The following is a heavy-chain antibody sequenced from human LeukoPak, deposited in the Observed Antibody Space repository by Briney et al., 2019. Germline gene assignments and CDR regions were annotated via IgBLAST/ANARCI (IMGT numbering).Heavy chain of an antibody. CDR2: TSSDLNVK. D-gene: IGHD3-10*01. CDR3: AREGYYGSGSPPSLYFDY. Sequence: GGSLRLSCAASGFTFRNYVIHWVRQAPGKGLEWVAVTSSDLNVKLYADSVKGRFTISRDNSRSTLYLLMNSLRPEDTAIYYCAREGYYGSGSPPSLYFDYWGQGTLVTVSS. J-gene: IGHJ4*02. CDR1: GFTFRNYV. V-gene: IGHV3-30-3*01.